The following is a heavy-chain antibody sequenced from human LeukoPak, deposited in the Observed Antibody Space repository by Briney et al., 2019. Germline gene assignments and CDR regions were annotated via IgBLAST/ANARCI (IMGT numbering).Heavy chain of an antibody. CDR1: GFTFSTYA. D-gene: IGHD6-19*01. CDR3: TKDRRQWVVPYFDS. J-gene: IGHJ4*02. Sequence: PGGSLRLSCAASGFTFSTYAMSWVRRTPGKGLEWVSGISSGGNTLYTDSVKGRFTVSRDNSKNTLHLQMDSLRAEDTAIYYCTKDRRQWVVPYFDSWGQGTVVTVSS. CDR2: ISSGGNT. V-gene: IGHV3-23*01.